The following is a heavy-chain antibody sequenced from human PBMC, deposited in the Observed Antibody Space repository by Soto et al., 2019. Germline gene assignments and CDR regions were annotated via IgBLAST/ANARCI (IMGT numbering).Heavy chain of an antibody. CDR3: ARVRAFFEH. D-gene: IGHD3-10*01. J-gene: IGHJ4*02. CDR1: GFNFSEHY. CDR2: IGRSGSDM. V-gene: IGHV3-11*01. Sequence: GGALRLSCAASGFNFSEHYMSWIRQAPGKGLEWLAYIGRSGSDMFYADSVKGRFTVSRDNAKNSLSLDMNSLKAEDTAFYYCARVRAFFEHWGQGTLVTVS.